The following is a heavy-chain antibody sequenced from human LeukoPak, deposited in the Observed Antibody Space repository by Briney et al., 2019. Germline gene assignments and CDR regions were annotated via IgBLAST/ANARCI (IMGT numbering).Heavy chain of an antibody. CDR2: INSNGDEI. J-gene: IGHJ4*02. D-gene: IGHD6-6*01. Sequence: PGGSLRLSCAASGFTFSSYAMSWVRQDPGKGLEWVSGINSNGDEIYYADSVRGRFTISRDNSNNALYLQMDSLRAEDTAVYYCANWIGSSSRDYWGQGTLVTVSS. V-gene: IGHV3-23*01. CDR3: ANWIGSSSRDY. CDR1: GFTFSSYA.